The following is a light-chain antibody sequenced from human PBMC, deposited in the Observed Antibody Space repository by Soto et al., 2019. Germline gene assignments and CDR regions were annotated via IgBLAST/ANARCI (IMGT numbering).Light chain of an antibody. CDR2: GAS. V-gene: IGKV3-20*01. J-gene: IGKJ5*01. Sequence: EIVLTQSPGTLSLSPGERATLSCRASQSVSSSYLAWYQQKPGQAPRLLIYGASSRATGIPDRFSGSGSGTDFTLTISRLEPEDFAVYYCQQYGSSPLITFGQRTRLEIK. CDR1: QSVSSSY. CDR3: QQYGSSPLIT.